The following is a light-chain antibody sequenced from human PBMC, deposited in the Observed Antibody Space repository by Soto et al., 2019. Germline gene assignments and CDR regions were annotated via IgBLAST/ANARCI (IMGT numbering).Light chain of an antibody. J-gene: IGLJ1*01. CDR2: EVS. V-gene: IGLV2-14*01. CDR1: SSGVGGYNY. CDR3: SSYTSSSTLLYV. Sequence: ALTQPASVSGPPGQSITISCTGTSSGVGGYNYVSWYQQHPGKAPKLMIYEVSNRPSGVSNRFSGSKSGNTASLTISGLQAEDEADYYCSSYTSSSTLLYVFGTGTKVTVL.